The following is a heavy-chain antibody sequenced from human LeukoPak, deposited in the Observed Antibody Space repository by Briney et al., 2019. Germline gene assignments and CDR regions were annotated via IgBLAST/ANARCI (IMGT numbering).Heavy chain of an antibody. D-gene: IGHD3-10*01. CDR1: GYTLTELS. CDR2: FDPEDGET. J-gene: IGHJ6*02. Sequence: ASVKVSCKVSGYTLTELSMHWVRQAPGKGLEWMGGFDPEDGETIYAQKFQGRVTMTEDTSTDTAYMELSSLRSEDTAVYYCATGGFRELSHLLFHYGMDVWGQGTTVTVSS. CDR3: ATGGFRELSHLLFHYGMDV. V-gene: IGHV1-24*01.